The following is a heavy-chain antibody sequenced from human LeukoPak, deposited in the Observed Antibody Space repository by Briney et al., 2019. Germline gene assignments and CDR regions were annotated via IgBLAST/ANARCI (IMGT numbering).Heavy chain of an antibody. CDR3: TTDWGSSRYRYY. CDR2: VKSKNDGGTT. J-gene: IGHJ4*02. CDR1: GFPFTTAW. Sequence: GGSLRLSCAASGFPFTTAWMNWVRQAPGKGLEWVGRVKSKNDGGTTDYAAPVKGRFTISRDDSKNTLYLQMNSLQTEDTAVYYCTTDWGSSRYRYYWGQGTLVTVSS. V-gene: IGHV3-15*01. D-gene: IGHD6-13*01.